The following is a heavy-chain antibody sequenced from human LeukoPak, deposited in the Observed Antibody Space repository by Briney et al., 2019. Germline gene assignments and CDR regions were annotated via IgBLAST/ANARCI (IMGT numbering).Heavy chain of an antibody. CDR1: GYTFIDYY. J-gene: IGHJ5*02. D-gene: IGHD2-8*01. V-gene: IGHV1-2*02. CDR3: ARNQMAKNWFDP. Sequence: ASVKVSCKASGYTFIDYYVHWVRQAPGQGLERMGWINPKTGGPKYAQRFQGRLTMTRATSINTVYMELTRLTSGETAVYYCARNQMAKNWFDPWGRGTLITVSS. CDR2: INPKTGGP.